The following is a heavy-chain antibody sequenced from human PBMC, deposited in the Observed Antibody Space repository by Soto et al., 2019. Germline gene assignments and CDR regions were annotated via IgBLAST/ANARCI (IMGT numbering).Heavy chain of an antibody. Sequence: QVQLVESGGGVVQPGRSLRLSCAASGFTFSSYGMHWVRQAPGKGLEWVAVIWYDGSNKYYAYSVKGRFTISRDNSKNTLYLQMNSLRAEDTAVYYCAVGYSGYFDYWGQGTLVTVSS. CDR1: GFTFSSYG. CDR3: AVGYSGYFDY. V-gene: IGHV3-33*01. J-gene: IGHJ4*02. CDR2: IWYDGSNK. D-gene: IGHD5-12*01.